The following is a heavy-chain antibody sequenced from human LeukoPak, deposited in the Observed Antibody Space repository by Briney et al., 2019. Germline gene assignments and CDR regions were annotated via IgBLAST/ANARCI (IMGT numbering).Heavy chain of an antibody. V-gene: IGHV3-7*01. CDR2: INQEGREK. D-gene: IGHD3-3*01. CDR1: GWTFSRYW. J-gene: IGHJ4*02. CDR3: ARPFVEEWLLYFGYFDY. Sequence: GGALRLSCAGSGWTFSRYWRSGVRQAPGKGGEGVGNINQEGREKYYVDSVKGGLTIYRDNAKTSLYLQMNSLRAEDTAVYYCARPFVEEWLLYFGYFDYWGQGTLVTVSS.